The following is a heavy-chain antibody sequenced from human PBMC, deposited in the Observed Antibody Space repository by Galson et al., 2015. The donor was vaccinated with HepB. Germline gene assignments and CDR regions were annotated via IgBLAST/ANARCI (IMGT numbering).Heavy chain of an antibody. J-gene: IGHJ3*02. CDR2: TYYRSKWYN. CDR3: AREMVFTIFGVVRTETSTFDI. V-gene: IGHV6-1*01. D-gene: IGHD3-3*01. CDR1: GDSVSSNSAA. Sequence: CAISGDSVSSNSAAWNWIRQSPSRGLEWLGRTYYRSKWYNDYAVSVKSRITINPDTSKNQFSLQLNSVTPEDTAVYYCAREMVFTIFGVVRTETSTFDIWGQGTMVTVSS.